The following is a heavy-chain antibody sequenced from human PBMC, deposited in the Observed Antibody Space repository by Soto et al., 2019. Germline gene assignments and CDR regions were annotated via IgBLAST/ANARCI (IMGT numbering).Heavy chain of an antibody. CDR3: ARDQGGSSWFTY. CDR1: GFTFSSYS. V-gene: IGHV3-48*02. Sequence: GGSLRLSCAASGFTFSSYSLNWVRQAPGKGLEWVSYISSSGSTIHYADSVKGRFTISRDKAKNSLYLQMNSLRDEDTAVYYCARDQGGSSWFTYWGQGALVTVSS. J-gene: IGHJ4*02. CDR2: ISSSGSTI. D-gene: IGHD6-13*01.